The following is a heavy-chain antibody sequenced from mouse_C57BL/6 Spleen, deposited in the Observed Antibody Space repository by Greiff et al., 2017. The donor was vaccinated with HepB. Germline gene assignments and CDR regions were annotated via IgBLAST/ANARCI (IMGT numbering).Heavy chain of an antibody. CDR3: ARYDYSNYPWFAY. V-gene: IGHV1-53*01. CDR2: INPSNGGT. Sequence: QVQLQQSGTELVKPGASVKLSCKASGYTFTSYWMHWVKQRPGQGLEWIGNINPSNGGTNYNEKFKSKATLTVDKSSSTAYMQLSSLTSEDSAVYYCARYDYSNYPWFAYWGQGTLVTVSA. D-gene: IGHD2-5*01. CDR1: GYTFTSYW. J-gene: IGHJ3*01.